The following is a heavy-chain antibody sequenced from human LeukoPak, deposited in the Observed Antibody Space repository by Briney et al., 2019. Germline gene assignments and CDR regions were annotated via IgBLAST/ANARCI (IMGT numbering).Heavy chain of an antibody. V-gene: IGHV3-30*04. CDR2: ISYNGRNQ. CDR1: GFTFSSYA. J-gene: IGHJ4*02. D-gene: IGHD6-13*01. CDR3: ANPGAAAVDY. Sequence: PGRSLRLSCSASGFTFSSYAMHWVRQAPGKGLEWVAVISYNGRNQNYADSVQGRFTISRDNSKNTLYLQMNSLRAEDTAVYYCANPGAAAVDYWGQGTLVTVSS.